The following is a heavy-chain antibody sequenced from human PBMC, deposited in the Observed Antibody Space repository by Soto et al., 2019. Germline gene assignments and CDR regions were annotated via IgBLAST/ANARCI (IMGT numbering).Heavy chain of an antibody. CDR1: GGTFSSYA. Sequence: SVKVSCKASGGTFSSYAISWVRQAPGQGLEWMGGIIPIFGTANYAQKFQGRVTITADESTSTAYMELSSLRSEDTAVYYCASQGSVVPATIALKTAKVPYYYYGMDVWGQGTTVTVSS. CDR2: IIPIFGTA. D-gene: IGHD2-2*01. CDR3: ASQGSVVPATIALKTAKVPYYYYGMDV. J-gene: IGHJ6*02. V-gene: IGHV1-69*13.